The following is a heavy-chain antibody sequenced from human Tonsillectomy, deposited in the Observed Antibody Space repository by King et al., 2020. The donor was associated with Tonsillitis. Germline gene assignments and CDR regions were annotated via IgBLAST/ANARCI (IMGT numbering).Heavy chain of an antibody. CDR1: GFTFSSYA. Sequence: VQLVESGGGLVQPGGSLRLSCAASGFTFSSYAMSWVRQAPGKGLEWVSAISGSGGSTYYADSVKGRFTISRDNSKNTLYLQMNSLRAEDTAVYYCAKDPGGGGSGLYYFDYWGQGTLVTVSS. V-gene: IGHV3-23*04. J-gene: IGHJ4*02. CDR2: ISGSGGST. CDR3: AKDPGGGGSGLYYFDY. D-gene: IGHD2-15*01.